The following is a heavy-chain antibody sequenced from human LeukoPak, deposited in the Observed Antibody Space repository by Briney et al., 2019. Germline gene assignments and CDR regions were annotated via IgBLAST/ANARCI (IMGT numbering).Heavy chain of an antibody. J-gene: IGHJ3*02. V-gene: IGHV1-24*01. CDR1: GYTLTELS. Sequence: ASVKVSCKVSGYTLTELSMHWVRQAPGKGLEWMGGFDPEDGETIYAQKFQGRVTMTEDTSTDTAYMELSSLRSEDTAVYYCATDLSHGGGSYLDAFDIWGQGTMVTVSS. CDR2: FDPEDGET. CDR3: ATDLSHGGGSYLDAFDI. D-gene: IGHD1-26*01.